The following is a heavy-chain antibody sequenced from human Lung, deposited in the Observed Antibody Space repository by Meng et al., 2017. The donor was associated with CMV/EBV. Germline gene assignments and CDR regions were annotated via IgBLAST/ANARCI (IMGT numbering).Heavy chain of an antibody. D-gene: IGHD3-10*01. Sequence: ASVKVSCKAYGYSFNSYIISWVRQAPGQGLEWMGWVNSFTGETDYAQQFQERITMTTDTSTSTVYMELRSLRTDDTAAYYCARISVIRGINITGWFEPWGQGTXVTVSS. V-gene: IGHV1-18*04. J-gene: IGHJ5*01. CDR3: ARISVIRGINITGWFEP. CDR1: GYSFNSYI. CDR2: VNSFTGET.